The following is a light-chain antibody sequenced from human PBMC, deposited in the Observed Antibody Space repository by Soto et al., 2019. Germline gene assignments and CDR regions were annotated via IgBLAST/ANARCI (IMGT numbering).Light chain of an antibody. Sequence: MQMNQSPSTLSGYVGDRVTITCRASQTISSWLAWYQQKPGKAPKLLIYDASSLQTGVPSRFSGSGSGTDFSLTISSLHPEDFATYYCQQSYSTPPWTFGQGTKVDIK. J-gene: IGKJ1*01. CDR1: QTISSW. CDR3: QQSYSTPPWT. V-gene: IGKV1-39*01. CDR2: DAS.